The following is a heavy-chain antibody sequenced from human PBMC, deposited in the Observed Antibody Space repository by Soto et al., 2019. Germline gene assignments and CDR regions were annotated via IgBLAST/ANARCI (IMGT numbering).Heavy chain of an antibody. CDR1: GASISNGW. D-gene: IGHD3-10*01. Sequence: PSETLSLTCAVSGASISNGWWTWVRQPPGKGLEWIGETLYSGRTNYNSSLNSRVTISIDKSKKQFSLNLSSVTAADTAVYYCSSRVTDAPTWGQGTLVTVSS. V-gene: IGHV4-4*02. CDR3: SSRVTDAPT. CDR2: TLYSGRT. J-gene: IGHJ5*02.